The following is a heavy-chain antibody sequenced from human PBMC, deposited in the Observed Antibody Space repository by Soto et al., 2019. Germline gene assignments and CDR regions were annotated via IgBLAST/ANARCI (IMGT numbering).Heavy chain of an antibody. J-gene: IGHJ4*02. Sequence: GGYLRLCCAASGFTFSNYWMSWVRQAPGKGLEWVANIKQDGSQNYYVDSVKGRFTTSRDNTKNSFYLQMNSLRAEDTAVYYFARDHINGWKFGYWGRGTLVTVSS. CDR1: GFTFSNYW. D-gene: IGHD6-19*01. CDR2: IKQDGSQN. V-gene: IGHV3-7*01. CDR3: ARDHINGWKFGY.